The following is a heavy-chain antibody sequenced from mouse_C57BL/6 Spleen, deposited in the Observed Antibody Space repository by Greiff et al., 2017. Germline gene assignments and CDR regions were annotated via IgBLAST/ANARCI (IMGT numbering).Heavy chain of an antibody. CDR2: IDPENGDT. CDR3: TTGIYYGNSHFDY. J-gene: IGHJ2*01. V-gene: IGHV14-4*01. Sequence: EVQLQQSGAELVRPGASVKLSCTASGFNIKDDYMHWVKQRPEQGLEWIGWIDPENGDTEYASKFQGKATITADTSSNTAYLQLSSLTSEDTAVYYCTTGIYYGNSHFDYWGQGTTLTVSS. CDR1: GFNIKDDY. D-gene: IGHD2-1*01.